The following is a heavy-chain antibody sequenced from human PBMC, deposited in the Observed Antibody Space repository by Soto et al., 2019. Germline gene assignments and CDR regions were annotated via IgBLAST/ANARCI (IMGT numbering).Heavy chain of an antibody. Sequence: GGSLRLSCAASGFTFSSYEMNWVRQAPGKGLEWVSYISSSGSTIYYADSVKGRFTISRDNAKNSLYLQMNSLRAEDTAVYYCARDSWLRFLEWLGGGQENYYYYGMDVWGQGTTVTVSS. CDR1: GFTFSSYE. J-gene: IGHJ6*02. V-gene: IGHV3-48*03. CDR3: ARDSWLRFLEWLGGGQENYYYYGMDV. CDR2: ISSSGSTI. D-gene: IGHD3-3*01.